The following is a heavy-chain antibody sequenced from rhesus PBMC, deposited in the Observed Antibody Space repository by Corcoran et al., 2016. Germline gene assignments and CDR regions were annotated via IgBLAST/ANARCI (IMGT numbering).Heavy chain of an antibody. J-gene: IGHJ4*01. CDR2: ISPYKGNK. Sequence: QGQLVQSGAEIKQPGAPVNLSCKASGSPLSSYYMHWGRQAPGQGLELIGLISPYKGNKGYAQNFQGRVTITTTTSTSTGYMERSGLRSEDTAVYYCTREMNTVKGGFDYWGQGVLVTVSS. CDR1: GSPLSSYY. V-gene: IGHV1-1*01. CDR3: TREMNTVKGGFDY. D-gene: IGHD4-23*01.